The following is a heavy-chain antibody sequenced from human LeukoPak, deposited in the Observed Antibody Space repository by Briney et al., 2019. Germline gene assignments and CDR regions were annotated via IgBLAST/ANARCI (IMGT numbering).Heavy chain of an antibody. Sequence: GGSLRLSCAASGFTFSSYWMSWVRQAPGKGLEWVANIKQDGSEKYYVDSVKGRFTISRDNAKNSLYLQMNSLRAEDTAVYYCARGDGEQWLVSYYFDYWGQGTLVTVSS. D-gene: IGHD6-19*01. J-gene: IGHJ4*02. CDR3: ARGDGEQWLVSYYFDY. CDR1: GFTFSSYW. CDR2: IKQDGSEK. V-gene: IGHV3-7*01.